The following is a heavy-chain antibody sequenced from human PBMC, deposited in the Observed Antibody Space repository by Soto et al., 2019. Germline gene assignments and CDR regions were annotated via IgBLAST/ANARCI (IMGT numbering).Heavy chain of an antibody. CDR1: GFRFNDYY. D-gene: IGHD6-25*01. V-gene: IGHV3-11*01. Sequence: GGSLRLSCAATGFRFNDYYMTWIRQAPGKGLEWVSYISSGSSSLFYAHSVKGRFTISRDNAKNSLYLQMNSLRVEDTAVYYCATSSGALAASFPYYFDYWGQGTLVTVSS. J-gene: IGHJ4*02. CDR3: ATSSGALAASFPYYFDY. CDR2: ISSGSSSL.